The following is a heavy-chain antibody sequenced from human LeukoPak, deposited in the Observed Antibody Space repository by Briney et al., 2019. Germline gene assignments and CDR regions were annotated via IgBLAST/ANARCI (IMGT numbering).Heavy chain of an antibody. CDR1: GFTFSNYA. CDR3: ARDSTYYYDSGSSGPHYFDN. D-gene: IGHD3-10*01. V-gene: IGHV3-30-3*01. CDR2: ISSGGV. J-gene: IGHJ4*02. Sequence: GGSLRLSCAASGFTFSNYAMHWVRQAPGKGLEWVSIISSGGVYDADSVKGRFTISRDNSKNTLYLQLNSLRPEDTAVYYCARDSTYYYDSGSSGPHYFDNWGQGTLVTVSS.